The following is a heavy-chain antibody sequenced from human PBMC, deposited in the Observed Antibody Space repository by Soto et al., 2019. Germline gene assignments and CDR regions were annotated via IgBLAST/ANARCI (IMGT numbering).Heavy chain of an antibody. Sequence: PRLSCAASGFTFSAYDMHWVRQTPGKGLEWVAVISYNGSNKYYADSVKGRFTISRDNIKNTLYLQMNSLRAEDTAVYYFTSLYYYDTSGYDFWGQGTLVTVSS. J-gene: IGHJ4*02. V-gene: IGHV3-30*03. D-gene: IGHD3-22*01. CDR3: TSLYYYDTSGYDF. CDR2: ISYNGSNK. CDR1: GFTFSAYD.